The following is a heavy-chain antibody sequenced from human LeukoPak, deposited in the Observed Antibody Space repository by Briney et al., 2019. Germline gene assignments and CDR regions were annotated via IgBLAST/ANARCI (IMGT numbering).Heavy chain of an antibody. J-gene: IGHJ6*03. CDR1: GFTFSDYY. V-gene: IGHV3-11*04. Sequence: KPGGSLRLSCAASGFTFSDYYMSWIRQAPGKGLEWVSYISSSGSTIYYADSVKGRFTISRDNAKNSLYLQMNSLRAEDTAVYYCARELGYCSSTSCSNYYYMDVWGKGTTVTVSS. CDR2: ISSSGSTI. CDR3: ARELGYCSSTSCSNYYYMDV. D-gene: IGHD2-2*01.